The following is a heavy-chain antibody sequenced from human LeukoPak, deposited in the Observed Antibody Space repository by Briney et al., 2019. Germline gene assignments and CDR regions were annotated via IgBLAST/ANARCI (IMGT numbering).Heavy chain of an antibody. V-gene: IGHV3-23*01. D-gene: IGHD1-1*01. CDR2: ISGSGGST. CDR1: GFTFSSYA. J-gene: IGHJ3*02. Sequence: PGGSLRLSCAASGFTFSSYAMSWVRQAPGKGLEWVSAISGSGGSTYYADSVKGRFTISRDNSKNTLYLQMNSLRAEDTAVYYCAKDSEERRRRLTSAFDIWGQGTMVTVSS. CDR3: AKDSEERRRRLTSAFDI.